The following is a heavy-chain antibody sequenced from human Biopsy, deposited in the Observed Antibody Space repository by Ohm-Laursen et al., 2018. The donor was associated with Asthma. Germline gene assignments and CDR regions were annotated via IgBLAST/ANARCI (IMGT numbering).Heavy chain of an antibody. D-gene: IGHD2-2*01. V-gene: IGHV1-69*13. CDR1: GGTFNTYV. J-gene: IGHJ4*02. CDR3: ARKAGSCISRTCYSLDF. Sequence: ASVKVSCKTLGGTFNTYVTGWVRQAPGQGLEWMGGINSVFGTTTYPQKFQDRVTITADDSTSTVYMELSSLRSEDTAVYYCARKAGSCISRTCYSLDFWGQGTLVTVSS. CDR2: INSVFGTT.